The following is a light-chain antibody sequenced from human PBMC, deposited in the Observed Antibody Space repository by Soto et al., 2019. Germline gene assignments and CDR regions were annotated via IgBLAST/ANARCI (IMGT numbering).Light chain of an antibody. V-gene: IGKV3-11*01. Sequence: EVVLTQSPATLSLSPGERATLSCRASRSVSSYLAWYQQKPGQAPRLLISDASNTATGIAARFSGSGSGTDFTLTISSLEPEDFAVYYCQQRTNWPSSTFGQGTRLEIQ. J-gene: IGKJ5*01. CDR3: QQRTNWPSST. CDR1: RSVSSY. CDR2: DAS.